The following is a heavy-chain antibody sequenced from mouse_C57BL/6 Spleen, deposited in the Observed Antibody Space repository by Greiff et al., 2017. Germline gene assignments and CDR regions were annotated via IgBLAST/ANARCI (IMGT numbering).Heavy chain of an antibody. D-gene: IGHD1-1*01. CDR3: ARDGVITTVVPYYYAMDY. CDR2: IYPGDGDT. CDR1: GYAFSSYW. V-gene: IGHV1-80*01. J-gene: IGHJ4*01. Sequence: VQLQQSGAELVKPGASVKISCKASGYAFSSYWMNWVKQRPGQGLEWIGQIYPGDGDTNYNGQFKGKATLTADKSSSTAYMQLSSLTSEDSAVYCCARDGVITTVVPYYYAMDYWGQGTSVTVSS.